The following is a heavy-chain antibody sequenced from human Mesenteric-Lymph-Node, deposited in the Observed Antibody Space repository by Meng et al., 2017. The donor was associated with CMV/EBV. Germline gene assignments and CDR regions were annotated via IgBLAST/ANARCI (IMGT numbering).Heavy chain of an antibody. CDR2: IYPGDSDT. Sequence: GGSLRLSCKASGYSFSTYWMAWVRQMLGKGLEWMGIIYPGDSDTRYSPSFRGQVTISADKSTNTAYLQWSSLKASDTAMYYCAKLLGGLVVGHFDYWGQGTLVTVSS. CDR3: AKLLGGLVVGHFDY. CDR1: GYSFSTYW. V-gene: IGHV5-51*01. J-gene: IGHJ4*02. D-gene: IGHD3-22*01.